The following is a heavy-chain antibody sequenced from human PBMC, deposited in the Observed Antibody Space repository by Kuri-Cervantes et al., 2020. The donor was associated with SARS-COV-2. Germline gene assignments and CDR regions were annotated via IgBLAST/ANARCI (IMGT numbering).Heavy chain of an antibody. CDR2: IRYDGSNK. D-gene: IGHD4-17*01. CDR3: ASETTLSQNAFDI. CDR1: GFTFSSYG. J-gene: IGHJ3*02. V-gene: IGHV3-30*02. Sequence: GESLKISFAASGFTFSSYGMHWVRQAPGRGLEWVAFIRYDGSNKYYADSVKGRFTISRDNAKNSLFLQMNSLRAEDTAVYYCASETTLSQNAFDIWGQGTMVTVSS.